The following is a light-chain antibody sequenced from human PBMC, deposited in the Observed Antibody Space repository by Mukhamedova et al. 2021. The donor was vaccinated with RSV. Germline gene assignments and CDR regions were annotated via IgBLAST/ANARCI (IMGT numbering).Light chain of an antibody. V-gene: IGKV1-5*01. Sequence: WYQRRVHGKAPKVLIFDASSLKTGVPSRFSGSGSGTEFTLTITSLQPDDFATCYCQQFGDFATFGGGTKVEVK. CDR2: DAS. CDR3: QQFGDFAT. J-gene: IGKJ4*01.